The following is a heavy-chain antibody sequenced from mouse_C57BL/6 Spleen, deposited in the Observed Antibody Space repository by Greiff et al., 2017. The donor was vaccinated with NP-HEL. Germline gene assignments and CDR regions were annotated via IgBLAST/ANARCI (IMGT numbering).Heavy chain of an antibody. J-gene: IGHJ4*01. CDR3: ARLPTTVVERDY. D-gene: IGHD1-1*01. Sequence: QVQLQQPGAELVRPGSSVKLSCKASGYTFTSYWMPWVKQRPIQGLAWIGNLDPSDSETPYNQQFKDKAPLTVDKSSSPAYMQLSSLTSEDSAVYYCARLPTTVVERDYWGQGTSVTVSS. CDR2: LDPSDSET. CDR1: GYTFTSYW. V-gene: IGHV1-52*01.